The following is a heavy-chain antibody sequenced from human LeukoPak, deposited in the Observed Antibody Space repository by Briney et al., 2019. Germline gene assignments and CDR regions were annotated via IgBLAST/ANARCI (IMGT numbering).Heavy chain of an antibody. CDR1: GYTFTNYG. D-gene: IGHD2-2*01. CDR3: ARDEVVPAAKPFDY. J-gene: IGHJ4*02. Sequence: GASVKVSCKASGYTFTNYGISWVRQPPGQGLEWMGWISAYNGNTNYAQKLQGRVTMTTDTSTSTAYMELRSLRSDDTAVYYCARDEVVPAAKPFDYWGQGTLVTVPS. CDR2: ISAYNGNT. V-gene: IGHV1-18*01.